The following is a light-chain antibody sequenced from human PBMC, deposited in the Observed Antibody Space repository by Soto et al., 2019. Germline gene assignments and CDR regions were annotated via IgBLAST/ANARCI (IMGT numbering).Light chain of an antibody. CDR3: QTWGTGIQV. V-gene: IGLV4-69*01. Sequence: QPVLTQSPSASASLGASVKLTCTLSSGHSNYAIAWHQQQPEKGPRYLMKLNSDGSHSKGDGIPDRFSGSSSGAERYLTISSLQSEDEADYYCQTWGTGIQVFGGWTKVTVL. J-gene: IGLJ2*01. CDR1: SGHSNYA. CDR2: LNSDGSH.